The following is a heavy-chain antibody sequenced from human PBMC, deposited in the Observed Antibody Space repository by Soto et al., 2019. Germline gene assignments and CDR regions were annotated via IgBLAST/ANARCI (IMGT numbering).Heavy chain of an antibody. D-gene: IGHD6-6*01. CDR3: ARVLAARPVLSPNWFDP. V-gene: IGHV1-8*01. CDR2: MNPNSGNT. Sequence: ASVKVSCKASGYTFTSYDINWVRQATGQGLEWMGWMNPNSGNTGYAQKFQGRVTMTRNNSISTAYMELSSLRSEDTAVYYCARVLAARPVLSPNWFDPWGQGTLVTVSS. CDR1: GYTFTSYD. J-gene: IGHJ5*02.